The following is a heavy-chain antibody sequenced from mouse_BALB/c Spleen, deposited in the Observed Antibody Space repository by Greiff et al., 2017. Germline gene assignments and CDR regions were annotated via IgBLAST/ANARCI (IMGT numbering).Heavy chain of an antibody. V-gene: IGHV3-2*02. J-gene: IGHJ3*01. CDR1: GYSITSDYA. Sequence: EVKLEESGPGLVKPSQSLSLTCTVTGYSITSDYAWNWIRQFPGNKLEWMGYISYSGSTSYNPSLKSRISITRDTSKNQFFLQLNSVTTEDTATYYCARGPYWGQGTLVTVSA. CDR2: ISYSGST. CDR3: ARGPY.